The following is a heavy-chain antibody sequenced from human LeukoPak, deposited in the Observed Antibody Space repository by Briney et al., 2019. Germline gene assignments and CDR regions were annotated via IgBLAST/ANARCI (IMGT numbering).Heavy chain of an antibody. Sequence: ASETLSLTCTVSGGSISSGSYYWSWIRQPAGKGLEWIGRIYTSGSTNYNPSLKSRVTISVDTSKNQFSLKLSSVTAADTAVYYCARDSEYYYGSGSPLYDYWGQGTLVTVSS. CDR2: IYTSGST. J-gene: IGHJ4*02. CDR1: GGSISSGSYY. V-gene: IGHV4-61*02. D-gene: IGHD3-10*01. CDR3: ARDSEYYYGSGSPLYDY.